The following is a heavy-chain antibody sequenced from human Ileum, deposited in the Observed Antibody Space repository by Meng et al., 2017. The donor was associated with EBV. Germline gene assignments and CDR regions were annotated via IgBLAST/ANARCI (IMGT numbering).Heavy chain of an antibody. CDR2: IYWDDDK. CDR1: GFSLSTNGVG. Sequence: QMTWKQSGPTLANPRPTLTLTCTCSGFSLSTNGVGVGWLRQRPGKALEWLALIYWDDDKRYSPSLKSRITITKDISKNQVVLTMTNVDDVDTATYYCAHSDPLEMATCFDYWGQGTLVTVSS. CDR3: AHSDPLEMATCFDY. J-gene: IGHJ4*02. D-gene: IGHD5-24*01. V-gene: IGHV2-5*02.